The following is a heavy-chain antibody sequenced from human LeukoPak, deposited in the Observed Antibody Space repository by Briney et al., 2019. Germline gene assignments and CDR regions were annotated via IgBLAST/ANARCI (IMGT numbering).Heavy chain of an antibody. CDR1: GYTFTSYG. CDR3: ARLAVAGHFDH. J-gene: IGHJ4*02. CDR2: ISGYNGDT. V-gene: IGHV1-18*01. Sequence: ASVRVSCKASGYTFTSYGISWVRQAPGQGLEWMGWISGYNGDTNYAQKLQGRVTMTTDASTSTVYMELRSLRSDDTAVYFCARLAVAGHFDHWGQGTLVTVSS. D-gene: IGHD6-19*01.